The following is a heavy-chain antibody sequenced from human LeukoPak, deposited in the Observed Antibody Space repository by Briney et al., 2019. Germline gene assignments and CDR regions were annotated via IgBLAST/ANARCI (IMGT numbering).Heavy chain of an antibody. D-gene: IGHD6-13*01. Sequence: PGGSLRLSCAASGFTFSSYSVNWVRQAPGKGLEWVSSISSSSSYIYYADSVKGRFTISRDNAKNSLYLQMNSLRVEDTAVYYCARDGQQLVPDVAKNNWFDPWGQGTLVTVSS. CDR2: ISSSSSYI. CDR1: GFTFSSYS. J-gene: IGHJ5*02. CDR3: ARDGQQLVPDVAKNNWFDP. V-gene: IGHV3-21*01.